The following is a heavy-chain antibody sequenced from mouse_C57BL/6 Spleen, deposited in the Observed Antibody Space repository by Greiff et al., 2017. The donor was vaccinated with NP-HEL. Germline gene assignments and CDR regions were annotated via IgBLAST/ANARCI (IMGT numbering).Heavy chain of an antibody. V-gene: IGHV14-2*01. Sequence: EVQLQQSGAELVKPGASVKLSCTASGFNIKDYYMHWVKQRTEQGLEWIGRIDPEDGETKYAPKFQGKATLTEDTSSNTAYLQLSSLTSEDTAVYYCARSGIFITTVVASFDYWGQGTTLTVSS. D-gene: IGHD1-1*01. CDR1: GFNIKDYY. CDR2: IDPEDGET. J-gene: IGHJ2*01. CDR3: ARSGIFITTVVASFDY.